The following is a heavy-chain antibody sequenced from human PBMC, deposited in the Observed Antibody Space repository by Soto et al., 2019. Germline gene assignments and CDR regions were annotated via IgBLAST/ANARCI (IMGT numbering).Heavy chain of an antibody. CDR2: IYYSGST. D-gene: IGHD5-12*01. CDR1: CGSIISNTYY. J-gene: IGHJ5*02. V-gene: IGHV4-39*01. Sequence: SETLSLTCTFSCGSIISNTYYWGWIRQPPGKGLEWIGTIYYSGSTYYNPSLKSRVTISVDTSKNQFSLTLSSVTAADTAVYYCASGYSDYDGTSNWFDPWGQGTLVTVSS. CDR3: ASGYSDYDGTSNWFDP.